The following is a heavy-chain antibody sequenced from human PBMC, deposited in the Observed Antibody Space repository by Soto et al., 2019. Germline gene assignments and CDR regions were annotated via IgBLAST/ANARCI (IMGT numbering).Heavy chain of an antibody. CDR1: GGSISSSSYY. CDR3: ARKRGYSGHDWELDY. J-gene: IGHJ4*02. V-gene: IGHV4-39*01. CDR2: IYYSGST. D-gene: IGHD5-12*01. Sequence: PSETLSLTCTVSGGSISSSSYYWGWIRQPPGKGLEWVGSIYYSGSTYYNPSLKSRVTISVDTSKNQFSLKLSSVTAADTAVYYCARKRGYSGHDWELDYWGQGTLVTVSS.